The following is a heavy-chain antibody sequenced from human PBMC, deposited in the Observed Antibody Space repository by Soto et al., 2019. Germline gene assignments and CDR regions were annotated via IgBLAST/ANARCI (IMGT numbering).Heavy chain of an antibody. CDR1: GGSFSGYY. Sequence: SETLSLTCAVYGGSFSGYYWSWIRQPPGKGLEWIGEINHSGSTNYNPSLKSRVTISVDTSKNQFSLKLSSVTAADTAVYYCARTLLYSSGLYGPFDXWGQGTLVTVSX. CDR2: INHSGST. D-gene: IGHD6-19*01. CDR3: ARTLLYSSGLYGPFDX. J-gene: IGHJ4*02. V-gene: IGHV4-34*01.